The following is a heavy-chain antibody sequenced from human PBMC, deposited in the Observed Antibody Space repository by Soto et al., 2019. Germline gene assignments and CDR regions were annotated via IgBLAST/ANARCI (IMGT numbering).Heavy chain of an antibody. V-gene: IGHV3-30*18. D-gene: IGHD3-22*01. Sequence: QVQLVESGGGVVQPGRSLRLSCAASGFTFSSYGMHWVRQAPGKGLEWVAVISYDGSNKYYADSVKGRFTISRDNSKNTLYLQMNSLRAEDTAVYYCAKVHDSRGYYQFDYWGQGTLVTVSS. CDR1: GFTFSSYG. J-gene: IGHJ4*02. CDR3: AKVHDSRGYYQFDY. CDR2: ISYDGSNK.